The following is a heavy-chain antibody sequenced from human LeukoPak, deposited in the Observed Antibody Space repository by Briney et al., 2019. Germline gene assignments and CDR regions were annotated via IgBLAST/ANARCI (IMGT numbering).Heavy chain of an antibody. CDR2: IYYNGGT. D-gene: IGHD3-3*01. V-gene: IGHV4-31*03. Sequence: PSQTLSLTCTVSDGSITSGTYYWSWIRQRPGEGLEWIAYIYYNGGTDYNPSLRSRVTISLDKSQNQSSLKLSSVTAADTAVYYCARGGTYDASSFDSWGLGTLVTVSS. CDR1: DGSITSGTYY. J-gene: IGHJ4*02. CDR3: ARGGTYDASSFDS.